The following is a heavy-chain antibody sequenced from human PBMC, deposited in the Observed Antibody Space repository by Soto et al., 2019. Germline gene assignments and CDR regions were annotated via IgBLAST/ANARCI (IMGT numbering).Heavy chain of an antibody. CDR3: ARALNLGYCSSTSCYPDYGMDV. CDR2: IYPGDSDT. V-gene: IGHV5-51*01. CDR1: GYSFTSYW. Sequence: GESLKISCKGSGYSFTSYWIGWVRQMPGKGLEWMGIIYPGDSDTRYSPSFQGQVTISADKSISTAYLQWSSLKASDTAMYYCARALNLGYCSSTSCYPDYGMDVWGQGTTVTVSS. D-gene: IGHD2-2*01. J-gene: IGHJ6*02.